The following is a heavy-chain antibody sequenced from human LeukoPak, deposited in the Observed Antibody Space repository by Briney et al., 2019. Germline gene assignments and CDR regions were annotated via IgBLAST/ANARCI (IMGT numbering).Heavy chain of an antibody. CDR2: IYHSGST. CDR1: GYSISSGYY. V-gene: IGHV4-38-2*02. D-gene: IGHD2-15*01. CDR3: ARGGCSGGSCYGPGWFDP. J-gene: IGHJ5*02. Sequence: SETLSLTCTVSGYSISSGYYWGWIRQPPGKGLEWIGSIYHSGSTYYNPSLKSRVTISVDTSKNQFSLKLSSVTAADTAVYYCARGGCSGGSCYGPGWFDPWGQGTLVTVSS.